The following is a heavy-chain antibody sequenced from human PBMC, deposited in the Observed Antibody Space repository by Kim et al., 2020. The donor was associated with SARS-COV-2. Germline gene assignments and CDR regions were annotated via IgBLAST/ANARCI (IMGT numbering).Heavy chain of an antibody. CDR3: ARDGANYGDYRYYYYGMDV. CDR1: GYTFTSYY. V-gene: IGHV1-46*01. D-gene: IGHD4-17*01. Sequence: ASVKVSCKASGYTFTSYYMHWVRQAPGQGLEWMGIINPSGGSTSYAQKFQGRVTMTRDTSTSTVYMELSSLRSEDTAVYYCARDGANYGDYRYYYYGMDVWGQGTTVTVSS. CDR2: INPSGGST. J-gene: IGHJ6*02.